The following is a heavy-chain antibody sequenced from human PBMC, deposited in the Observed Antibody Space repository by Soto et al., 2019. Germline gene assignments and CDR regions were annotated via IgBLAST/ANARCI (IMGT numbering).Heavy chain of an antibody. J-gene: IGHJ5*02. D-gene: IGHD3-3*01. CDR3: ARVGFLEWLLDNWFDP. CDR1: GGTFSSYA. Sequence: QVQLVQSGAEVKKPGSSVKVSCKASGGTFSSYAISWVRQAPGQGLEWMGGIIPIFGTANYAQKFQGRVTITXXEXTXXAYMELSSLRSEDTAVYYCARVGFLEWLLDNWFDPWGQGTLVTVSS. V-gene: IGHV1-69*05. CDR2: IIPIFGTA.